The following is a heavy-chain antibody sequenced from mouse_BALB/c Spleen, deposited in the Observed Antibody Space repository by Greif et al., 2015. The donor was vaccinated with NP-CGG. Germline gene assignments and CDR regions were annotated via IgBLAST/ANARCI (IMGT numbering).Heavy chain of an antibody. D-gene: IGHD2-10*02. J-gene: IGHJ3*01. CDR2: INPGSGGT. CDR3: ARSVEYGNNEGFAY. Sequence: QVQLQQSGAELVRPGTSVKVSCKASGYAFTNYLIEWVKQRPGQGLEWVGVINPGSGGTNYNEKFKGKATLTADKSSSTAYMQLSSLTSDDSAVYFCARSVEYGNNEGFAYWGQGTLVTVSA. CDR1: GYAFTNYL. V-gene: IGHV1-54*01.